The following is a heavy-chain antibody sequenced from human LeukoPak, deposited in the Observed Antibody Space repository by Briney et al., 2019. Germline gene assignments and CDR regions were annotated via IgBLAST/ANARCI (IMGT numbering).Heavy chain of an antibody. CDR1: GGSISSYF. J-gene: IGHJ4*02. CDR3: ARDGMVRVLDT. V-gene: IGHV4-59*01. CDR2: MYYSGST. Sequence: LETLSLTCTVSGGSISSYFGSWVRQPPGKGLEWMGGMYYSGSTNYHPPLKLRVTISLDTSKNQFSLKLSSVTAADTAVYYCARDGMVRVLDTWGPGTLVPVSS. D-gene: IGHD3-10*01.